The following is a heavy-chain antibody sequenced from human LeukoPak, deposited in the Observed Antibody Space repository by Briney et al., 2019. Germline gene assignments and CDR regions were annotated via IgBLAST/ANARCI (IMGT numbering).Heavy chain of an antibody. V-gene: IGHV3-23*01. D-gene: IGHD6-19*01. CDR3: AKGYSSGWYVFDY. CDR2: IRGNGET. CDR1: GLSFSSFA. Sequence: GGSLRLSCAASGLSFSSFAMSWVRQGPARGLEWVSSIRGNGETFYADSVKGRFTLSSDSSRNTVYFQLNNLRVEDTAVYYCAKGYSSGWYVFDYWGQGTLVTVSS. J-gene: IGHJ4*02.